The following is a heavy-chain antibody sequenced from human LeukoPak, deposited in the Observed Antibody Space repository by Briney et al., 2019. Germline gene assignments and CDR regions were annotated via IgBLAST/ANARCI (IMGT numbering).Heavy chain of an antibody. CDR3: ARAEDYYDSSGYYLNWFDP. CDR1: GGTFSSYA. Sequence: SVKVSCKASGGTFSSYAISWVRQAPGQGLEWMGGIIPIFGTANYAQKIQGRVTITADESTSTAYMELSSLRSEDTAVYYCARAEDYYDSSGYYLNWFDPWGQGTLVTVSS. J-gene: IGHJ5*02. D-gene: IGHD3-22*01. CDR2: IIPIFGTA. V-gene: IGHV1-69*13.